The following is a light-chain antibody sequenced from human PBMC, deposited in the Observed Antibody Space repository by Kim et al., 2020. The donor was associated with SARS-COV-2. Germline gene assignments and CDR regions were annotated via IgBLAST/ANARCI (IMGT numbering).Light chain of an antibody. V-gene: IGKV1-5*01. CDR1: QYVTRG. Sequence: STLSASVGDRVTITCRATQYVTRGLAWYQQKPGRAPKRLIYDASTLDRGVPSRFRGSGSGTEFTLTINSLQPDDFASYYCQHRQTFGQGTKVDIK. CDR3: QHRQT. CDR2: DAS. J-gene: IGKJ1*01.